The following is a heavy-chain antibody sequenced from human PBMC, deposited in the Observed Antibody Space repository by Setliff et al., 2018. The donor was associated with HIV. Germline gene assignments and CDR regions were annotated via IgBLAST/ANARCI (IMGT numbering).Heavy chain of an antibody. Sequence: SLRLSCAASRFTFSTYGMNWVRQAPGKGLEWVSYISSRSSNIFYAESVKGRFTISRDNAKNSLYLQMNSLRVEDTAVYYCARARLNYGVELLDAFDIWGQGTMVTVSS. D-gene: IGHD4-17*01. CDR1: RFTFSTYG. CDR2: ISSRSSNI. CDR3: ARARLNYGVELLDAFDI. J-gene: IGHJ3*02. V-gene: IGHV3-48*01.